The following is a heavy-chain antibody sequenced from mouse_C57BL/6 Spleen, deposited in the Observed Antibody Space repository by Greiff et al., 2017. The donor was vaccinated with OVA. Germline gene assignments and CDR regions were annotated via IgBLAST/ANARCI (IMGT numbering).Heavy chain of an antibody. V-gene: IGHV1-5*01. CDR2: IYPGDSDT. CDR1: GYTFTSYW. D-gene: IGHD1-1*01. CDR3: TRRGSSYYFDY. J-gene: IGHJ2*01. Sequence: EVQLQESGAVLARPGASVKMSCKTSGYTFTSYWMNWVKQRPGKGLEWIGAIYPGDSDTSYNRKFKGKAKLTAVKSASTAYMELISRTNEDSAVYYFTRRGSSYYFDYWGQGTTLTVSS.